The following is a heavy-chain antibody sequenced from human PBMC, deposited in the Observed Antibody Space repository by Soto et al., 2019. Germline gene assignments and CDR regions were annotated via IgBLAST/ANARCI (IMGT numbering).Heavy chain of an antibody. J-gene: IGHJ5*02. CDR3: ARYNWNDGENWFDP. CDR2: INPNSGGT. V-gene: IGHV1-2*02. D-gene: IGHD1-1*01. Sequence: QVQLVQSGAEVKKPGASVKVSCKASGYTFTGYYMHWVRQAPGQGLEWMGWINPNSGGTNCAQKFQGRVTMTRDTSISTAYMELSRLRSDDTAVYYCARYNWNDGENWFDPWGQGTLVTVSS. CDR1: GYTFTGYY.